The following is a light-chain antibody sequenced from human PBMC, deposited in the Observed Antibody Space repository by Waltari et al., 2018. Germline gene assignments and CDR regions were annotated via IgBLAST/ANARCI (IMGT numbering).Light chain of an antibody. Sequence: QAALTQPASVSGSPGQSITISCTGTSADIGGYNSVSWYQQHTGKAPKLIIYDVINQPSGVSVRFSGSQSGNTASLTSSGLQAEDEADYYCNVYTTSNTYVFFGGGTKLTVL. V-gene: IGLV2-14*03. CDR2: DVI. CDR3: NVYTTSNTYVF. J-gene: IGLJ2*01. CDR1: SADIGGYNS.